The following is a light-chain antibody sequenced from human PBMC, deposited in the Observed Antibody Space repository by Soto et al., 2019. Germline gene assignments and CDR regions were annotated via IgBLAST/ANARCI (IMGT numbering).Light chain of an antibody. Sequence: EIVMTQAPATLSVSPGERATLSCRASQSVSSSLAWYQQKPGQAPRILIYGASTRATGIPARFSGSGSGTEFTLTISSLQSEDFAVYYCQQDNNWPPITFGQGTRLEIK. J-gene: IGKJ5*01. V-gene: IGKV3-15*01. CDR3: QQDNNWPPIT. CDR2: GAS. CDR1: QSVSSS.